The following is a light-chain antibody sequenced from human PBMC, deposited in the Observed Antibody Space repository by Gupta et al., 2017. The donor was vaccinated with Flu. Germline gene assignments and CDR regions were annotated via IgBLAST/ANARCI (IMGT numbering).Light chain of an antibody. CDR1: PAIGNY. CDR3: QNYNRDPLT. Sequence: DIQMTQSPSSLSASVGDKVTITCRASPAIGNYLAWYQHNPGKPPKLLIYGASTLQSGVPSRFSGSGSGTDFTLTISSLQPEDVATYYCQNYNRDPLTFGGGTKVEI. J-gene: IGKJ4*01. V-gene: IGKV1-27*01. CDR2: GAS.